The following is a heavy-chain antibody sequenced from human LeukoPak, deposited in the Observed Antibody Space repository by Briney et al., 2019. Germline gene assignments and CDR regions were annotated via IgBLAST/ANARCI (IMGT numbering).Heavy chain of an antibody. CDR3: ARDRNDFWSGYHFDY. D-gene: IGHD3-3*01. Sequence: SGGSLRLSCAASGFTFNTYAMSWVRQAPGKGLEWVSTISGSGGSTYHADSVKGRFTISRDNSKNTLYLQMNSLRAEDTAVYYCARDRNDFWSGYHFDYWGQGTLVTVSS. CDR1: GFTFNTYA. V-gene: IGHV3-23*01. J-gene: IGHJ4*02. CDR2: ISGSGGST.